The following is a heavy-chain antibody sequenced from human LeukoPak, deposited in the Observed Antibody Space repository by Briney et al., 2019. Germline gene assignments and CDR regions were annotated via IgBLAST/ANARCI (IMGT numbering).Heavy chain of an antibody. Sequence: PGGSLRLSCAASGFSFENYNMHWVRQPPGKGLEWVSLISWDGDTTHFADSVKGRFNISRDKSKNSLYLQMNSLRTEDTALYYCATGPTSTRFEYWGKGTLVTVSP. CDR3: ATGPTSTRFEY. J-gene: IGHJ4*02. V-gene: IGHV3-43*01. CDR2: ISWDGDTT. D-gene: IGHD1-1*01. CDR1: GFSFENYN.